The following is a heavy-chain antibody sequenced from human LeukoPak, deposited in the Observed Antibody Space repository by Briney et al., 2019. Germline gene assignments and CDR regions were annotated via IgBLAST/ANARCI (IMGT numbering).Heavy chain of an antibody. CDR2: INWNGGST. CDR3: ARETRSGYYHYFDH. D-gene: IGHD3-3*01. CDR1: GFTFDDYG. J-gene: IGHJ4*02. Sequence: PGGSLRLSCAASGFTFDDYGMSWVRQAPGKGLEWVSGINWNGGSTGYADSVKGRFTISRDNAKNSLYLQMNSLRADDAAVYYCARETRSGYYHYFDHWGQGTLVTVSS. V-gene: IGHV3-20*04.